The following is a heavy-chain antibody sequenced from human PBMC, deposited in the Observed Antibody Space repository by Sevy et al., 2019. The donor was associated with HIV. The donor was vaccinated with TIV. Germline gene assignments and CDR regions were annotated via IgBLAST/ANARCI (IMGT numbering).Heavy chain of an antibody. J-gene: IGHJ4*02. CDR1: GASVSSGSFF. V-gene: IGHV4-61*01. CDR2: IYYSGST. Sequence: SETLSLTCSVSGASVSSGSFFWTWIRQAPGKGLEWIGYIYYSGSTNYNPSLKSRVTFSVDTSKNQFSLKLRSVTAADPAVAYCARDQAESSSTGGLDSWGPGALVTVSS. D-gene: IGHD6-6*01. CDR3: ARDQAESSSTGGLDS.